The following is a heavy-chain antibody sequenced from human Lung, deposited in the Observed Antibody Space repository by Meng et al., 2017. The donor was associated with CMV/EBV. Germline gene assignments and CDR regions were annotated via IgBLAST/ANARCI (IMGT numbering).Heavy chain of an antibody. CDR3: AAGGRGLITIFGAIHD. J-gene: IGHJ4*01. CDR2: IYTEGTI. D-gene: IGHD3-3*01. V-gene: IGHV4-61*02. Sequence: STPGLVNALQSLSPTSAFAFASIRLGSPCWSYIRPPADKGLAWIGRIYTEGTINYNPSLKSRVTISVDTSKNQFPRKLRSVTAADTAVYYCAAGGRGLITIFGAIHDWGQGTLVTVSS. CDR1: FASIRLGSPC.